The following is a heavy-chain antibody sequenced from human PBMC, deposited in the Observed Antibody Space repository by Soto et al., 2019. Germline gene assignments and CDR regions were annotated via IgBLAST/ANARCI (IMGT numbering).Heavy chain of an antibody. D-gene: IGHD5-18*01. CDR3: AREGYSYGWFDY. CDR2: IIPIFGTA. J-gene: IGHJ4*02. CDR1: GGTFSSYA. Sequence: PSVKVSCKASGGTFSSYAISWVRQAPGQGLEWMGGIIPIFGTANYAQKFQGRVTITADESTSTAYMELSSLRSEDTAVYYCAREGYSYGWFDYWGQGTLVTVSS. V-gene: IGHV1-69*13.